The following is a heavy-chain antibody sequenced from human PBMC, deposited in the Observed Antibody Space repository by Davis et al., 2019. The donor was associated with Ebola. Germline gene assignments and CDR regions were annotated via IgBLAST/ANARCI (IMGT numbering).Heavy chain of an antibody. CDR2: ISYDGNNK. J-gene: IGHJ6*02. D-gene: IGHD3-16*02. CDR1: GFTFSSYA. CDR3: ARDLSYDYVWGSYRQDYYYYYGMDV. Sequence: GESLKISCAASGFTFSSYAMHWVRQAPGKGLEWVAVISYDGNNKYYADSVKGRFTISRDNSKNTLYLQMNSLRAEDTAVYYCARDLSYDYVWGSYRQDYYYYYGMDVWGQGTTVTVSS. V-gene: IGHV3-30-3*01.